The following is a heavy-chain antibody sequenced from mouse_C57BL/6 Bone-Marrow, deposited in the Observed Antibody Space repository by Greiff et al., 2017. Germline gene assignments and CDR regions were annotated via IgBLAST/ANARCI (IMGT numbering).Heavy chain of an antibody. J-gene: IGHJ2*01. Sequence: QVQLQQPGAELVKPGASVKLSCKASGYTFTSYWMHWVKQRPGQGLEWIGMIHPNSGSTNYNEKFKSKATLTVDKSSSTAYMQLSSLTSEDSAVYYCARSLFITTVVDYWGQGTTRTVSS. CDR2: IHPNSGST. CDR1: GYTFTSYW. CDR3: ARSLFITTVVDY. V-gene: IGHV1-64*01. D-gene: IGHD1-1*01.